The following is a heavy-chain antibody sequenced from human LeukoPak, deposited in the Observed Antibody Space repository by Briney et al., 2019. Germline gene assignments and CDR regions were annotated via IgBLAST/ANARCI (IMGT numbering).Heavy chain of an antibody. CDR2: IYYSGST. V-gene: IGHV4-59*01. Sequence: PSETLSLTCTVSGGSISSYYWSWIRQPPGKGLEWIGYIYYSGSTNYNPSLKSRVTISVDTSKNQFSLKLSSVTAADTAVYYCARVHWEGWLQFDYWGQGTLVTVSS. J-gene: IGHJ4*02. CDR1: GGSISSYY. D-gene: IGHD5-24*01. CDR3: ARVHWEGWLQFDY.